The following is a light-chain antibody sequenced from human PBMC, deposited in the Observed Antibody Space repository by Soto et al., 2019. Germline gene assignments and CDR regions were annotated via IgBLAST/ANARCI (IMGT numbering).Light chain of an antibody. CDR1: QSVGHN. Sequence: EVVMTQSPSTVYLFTGERGTLSCSASQSVGHNLAWYQQKPGQAPRLFMFRASSRATGVPARFSGSGSGTEFNLTISSLQSEDFAVYYCQQYNNWPRATFGGGTEVDIK. V-gene: IGKV3-15*01. J-gene: IGKJ4*01. CDR2: RAS. CDR3: QQYNNWPRAT.